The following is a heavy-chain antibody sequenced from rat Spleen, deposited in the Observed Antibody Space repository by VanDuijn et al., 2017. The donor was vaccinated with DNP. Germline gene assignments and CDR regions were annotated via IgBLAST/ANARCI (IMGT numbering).Heavy chain of an antibody. CDR2: VQSGGST. D-gene: IGHD3-1*01. V-gene: IGHV2-27*01. CDR1: GFSLTSYH. J-gene: IGHJ4*01. Sequence: QVQLKESGPGLVQPSQTLSLTCTVSGFSLTSYHVHWVRQPPGKGLEWMGRVQSGGSTDYNSGLKSRLSISRDTSKSQVFLKMNSVQTEDTAMYFWARALATVAPTGAMDAWGQGTSVTVSS. CDR3: ARALATVAPTGAMDA.